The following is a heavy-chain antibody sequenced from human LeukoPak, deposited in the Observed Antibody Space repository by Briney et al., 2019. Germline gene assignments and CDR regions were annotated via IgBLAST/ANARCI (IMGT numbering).Heavy chain of an antibody. CDR2: ISSSSSYI. V-gene: IGHV3-21*01. Sequence: GGSLRLSCAASGFTFSSYSMNWVRQAPGKGLEWVSSISSSSSYIYYADSVKGRFTISRDNAKNSLYPQMNSLRAEDTAVYYCARDLGEEWLLWRNYYYYMDVWGKGTTVTVSS. J-gene: IGHJ6*03. CDR1: GFTFSSYS. D-gene: IGHD3-3*01. CDR3: ARDLGEEWLLWRNYYYYMDV.